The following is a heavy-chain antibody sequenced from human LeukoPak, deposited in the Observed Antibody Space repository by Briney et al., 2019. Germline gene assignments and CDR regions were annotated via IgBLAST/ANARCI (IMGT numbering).Heavy chain of an antibody. J-gene: IGHJ4*02. CDR2: IYYSGST. D-gene: IGHD3-3*01. CDR3: AGGRITIFGLSDY. Sequence: PSETLSLTCTVSGGSISSGDYYWSWIRRPPGKGLEWIGYIYYSGSTYYNPSLKSRVTISVDTSKNQFSLKLSSVTAADTAVYYCAGGRITIFGLSDYWGQGTLVTVSS. CDR1: GGSISSGDYY. V-gene: IGHV4-30-4*01.